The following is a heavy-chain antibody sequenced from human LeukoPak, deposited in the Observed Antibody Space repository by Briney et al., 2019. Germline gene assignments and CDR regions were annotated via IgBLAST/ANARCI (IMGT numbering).Heavy chain of an antibody. CDR1: GGSISSYY. J-gene: IGHJ4*02. V-gene: IGHV4-59*01. CDR3: ARVHNWGTPYFDY. Sequence: PSETLSLTCSVSGGSISSYYWSWIRQPPGKGLEWIGYIYSIGSTNYNPSLKSRVTISVDTSKNQFSLKLSSVTAADTVVYYCARVHNWGTPYFDYWGQGTLVTVSS. CDR2: IYSIGST. D-gene: IGHD7-27*01.